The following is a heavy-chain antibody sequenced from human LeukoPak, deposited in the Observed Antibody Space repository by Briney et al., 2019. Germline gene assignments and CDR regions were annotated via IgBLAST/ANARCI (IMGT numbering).Heavy chain of an antibody. CDR3: ARDYGDYRTGDAFDI. Sequence: GGSLRLSCAASGFTLSSYAMHWVRQAPGKGLEWVAVISYDGSNKYYADSVKGRFTISRDNSKNTLYLQMNSLRAEDTAVYYCARDYGDYRTGDAFDIWGQGTMVTVSS. V-gene: IGHV3-30-3*01. D-gene: IGHD4-17*01. CDR2: ISYDGSNK. J-gene: IGHJ3*02. CDR1: GFTLSSYA.